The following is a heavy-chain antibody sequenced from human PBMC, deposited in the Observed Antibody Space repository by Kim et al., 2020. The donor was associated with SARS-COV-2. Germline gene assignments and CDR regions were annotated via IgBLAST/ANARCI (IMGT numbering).Heavy chain of an antibody. D-gene: IGHD1-26*01. CDR1: GGSISSRSYY. J-gene: IGHJ4*02. CDR3: ASLRGSYFFFDY. Sequence: SETLSLTCTVSGGSISSRSYYWGWIRQPPGKGLDCIGSIYYSGSTYYNPSLKSRVTISLDTSKNQFSLKLSSVTAADTAVYYCASLRGSYFFFDYWGQGTLVTVSS. CDR2: IYYSGST. V-gene: IGHV4-39*01.